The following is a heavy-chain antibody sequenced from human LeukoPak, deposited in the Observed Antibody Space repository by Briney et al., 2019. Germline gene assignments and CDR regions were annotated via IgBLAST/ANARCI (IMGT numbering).Heavy chain of an antibody. J-gene: IGHJ4*02. CDR3: VRGCSDTCYRSDY. CDR2: ISGSGGST. D-gene: IGHD2-15*01. CDR1: GFTFSSFA. Sequence: PGGSLRLSCAASGFTFSSFALSWVRQAPGKGLEWVSSISGSGGSTSYADSVKGRFTISRDISTNTLYLQMNSLRAEDTAIYYCVRGCSDTCYRSDYWGQGTLVTVSS. V-gene: IGHV3-23*01.